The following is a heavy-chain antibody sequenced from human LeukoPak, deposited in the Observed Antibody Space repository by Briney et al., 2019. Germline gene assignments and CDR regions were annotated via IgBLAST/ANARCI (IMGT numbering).Heavy chain of an antibody. CDR2: IYHSGTT. CDR1: GGSFSGYY. J-gene: IGHJ5*02. D-gene: IGHD3-9*01. V-gene: IGHV4-34*01. CDR3: ARLPTGYPNWFDP. Sequence: PSETLSLTCAVYGGSFSGYYWSWIRQPPGKGLEWIGTIYHSGTTYYNPSLKSRVTISVDTSKNQFFLKLSSVTAADTAVYYCARLPTGYPNWFDPWGQGSLVTVSS.